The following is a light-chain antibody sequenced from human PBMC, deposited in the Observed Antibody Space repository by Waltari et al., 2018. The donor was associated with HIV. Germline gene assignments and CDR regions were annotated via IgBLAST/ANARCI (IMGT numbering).Light chain of an antibody. V-gene: IGKV3-20*01. Sequence: DIVLTQSPGTLSLSPGERVTLSCRASQSVSSSSLVWYQQKPGQAPRLLIYGASSRAPGIPDRFSGSGSGTDFTLTISRLDPEDFAVYYCQQYGSSVTFGQGTRLEIK. CDR1: QSVSSSS. CDR3: QQYGSSVT. CDR2: GAS. J-gene: IGKJ5*01.